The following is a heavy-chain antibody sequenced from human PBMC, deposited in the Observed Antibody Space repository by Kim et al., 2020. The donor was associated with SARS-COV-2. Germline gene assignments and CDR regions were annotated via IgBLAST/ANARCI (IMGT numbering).Heavy chain of an antibody. D-gene: IGHD2-15*01. J-gene: IGHJ4*02. CDR1: GNTLSELS. Sequence: ASVKVSCKVSGNTLSELSIHWVRQTPEKGLEWMGGFELTDGETLYAQIFQGRVTMTEDTSTDTAYMELTSLRSEDTAVYYCATPSPHCSGFTCHSFNYWGQGTLVTVSS. CDR2: FELTDGET. CDR3: ATPSPHCSGFTCHSFNY. V-gene: IGHV1-24*01.